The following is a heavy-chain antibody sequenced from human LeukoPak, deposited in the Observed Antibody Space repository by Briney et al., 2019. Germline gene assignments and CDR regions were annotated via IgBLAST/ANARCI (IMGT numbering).Heavy chain of an antibody. CDR3: ARIIAAAGIGN. CDR1: GFTFSSYA. D-gene: IGHD6-13*01. CDR2: ISGSGGST. Sequence: GGSLRLSCAASGFTFSSYAMSWVRQAPGKGLGWVSAISGSGGSTYYADSVKGRFTISRDNSKNTLYLQMNSLRAEDTAVYYCARIIAAAGIGNWGQGTLVTVSS. J-gene: IGHJ4*02. V-gene: IGHV3-23*01.